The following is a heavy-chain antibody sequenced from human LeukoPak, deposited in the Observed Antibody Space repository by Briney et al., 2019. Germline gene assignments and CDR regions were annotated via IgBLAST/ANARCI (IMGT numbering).Heavy chain of an antibody. CDR1: GFTFTNYW. CDR2: INTDGSST. V-gene: IGHV3-74*01. J-gene: IGHJ6*02. CDR3: ARPQGGTTRSRGMDV. D-gene: IGHD2-2*01. Sequence: PGGSLRLSCAASGFTFTNYWMHWVRQAPGQGLEWVSRINTDGSSTNYADSVKGRFTISRDNAKNTLYLQLNSLRAEDTAVYYCARPQGGTTRSRGMDVWGQGTTVTVSS.